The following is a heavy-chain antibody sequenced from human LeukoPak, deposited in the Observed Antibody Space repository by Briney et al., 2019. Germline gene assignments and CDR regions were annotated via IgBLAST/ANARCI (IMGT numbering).Heavy chain of an antibody. V-gene: IGHV3-33*06. CDR2: IWYDGSNK. CDR1: GFTFSSYG. D-gene: IGHD6-19*01. J-gene: IGHJ4*02. Sequence: GRSLRLSCAASGFTFSSYGMHWVRQAPGKGLEWVAVIWYDGSNKYYADSVKGRFTISRDNSKNTLYLQMNSLRAEDTAVYYCAKDLQAGWYYFDYWGQGTLVTVSS. CDR3: AKDLQAGWYYFDY.